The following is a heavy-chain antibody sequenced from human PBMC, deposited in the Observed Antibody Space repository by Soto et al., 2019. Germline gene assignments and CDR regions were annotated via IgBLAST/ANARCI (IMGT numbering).Heavy chain of an antibody. D-gene: IGHD3-10*01. CDR2: IYSGGYT. Sequence: EVQLVESGGGLIQPGGSLRLSCAVSGFTVSNNYMSWVRQAPGKGLEGVSVIYSGGYTAYGDSVKGRFTISRDNSKNTLNIQLKTLGAEDAGVFYCAAHPGGGGYWGQGTLVTVSS. CDR3: AAHPGGGGY. CDR1: GFTVSNNY. V-gene: IGHV3-53*01. J-gene: IGHJ4*02.